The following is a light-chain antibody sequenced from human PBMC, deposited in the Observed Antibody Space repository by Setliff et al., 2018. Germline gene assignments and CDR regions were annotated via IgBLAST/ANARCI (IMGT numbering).Light chain of an antibody. Sequence: NFMLTQPHSVSESPGKTVTISCTRSSGSIASNYVQWYQPRPGSSPTTVIYEDNQRPSGVPDRFSGSIDSSSNSASLTISGLKTEDEADYYCQSYDSSNVVFGGGTKVTVL. CDR2: EDN. V-gene: IGLV6-57*01. CDR3: QSYDSSNVV. J-gene: IGLJ2*01. CDR1: SGSIASNY.